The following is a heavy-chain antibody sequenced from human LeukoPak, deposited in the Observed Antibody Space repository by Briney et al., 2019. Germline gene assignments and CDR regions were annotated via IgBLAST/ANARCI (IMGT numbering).Heavy chain of an antibody. CDR3: ANGLAASGNFLLRDYYYSIDV. Sequence: GGSLRLSCAASGFTFSSYWMSWVRQAPGKGLEWVSTINSNGAATYYADSFKGRFLISRDDSKSTVYLRMNKLRVEDSGLYYCANGLAASGNFLLRDYYYSIDVWGKGTTVIVS. V-gene: IGHV3-23*01. J-gene: IGHJ6*03. CDR2: INSNGAAT. D-gene: IGHD1-26*01. CDR1: GFTFSSYW.